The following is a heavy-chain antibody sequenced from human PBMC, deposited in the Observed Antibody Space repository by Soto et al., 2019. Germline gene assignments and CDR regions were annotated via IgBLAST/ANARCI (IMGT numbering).Heavy chain of an antibody. D-gene: IGHD2-15*01. CDR2: ILPDGSHI. V-gene: IGHV3-30*02. J-gene: IGHJ4*02. Sequence: GGSLRLSCAASGFTFSIYGLNWVRQAPGKGLEWVSDILPDGSHISYADSVKGRFTISRDNSKNTLYLQMNSLRAEDKAVYYCAKDRLNTYCSGGSCYRAFDYWVQGTLVTVSS. CDR1: GFTFSIYG. CDR3: AKDRLNTYCSGGSCYRAFDY.